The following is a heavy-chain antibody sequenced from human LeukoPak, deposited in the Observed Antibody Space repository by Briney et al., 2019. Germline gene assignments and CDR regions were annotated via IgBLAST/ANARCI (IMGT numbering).Heavy chain of an antibody. Sequence: GGSLRLSCAASGFTFSIYAMSWVRQAPGEGLEWVSTITGGGDITKYADSVKGRFTISRDDPKNTLYLQMNSLRADDTAVYYCARDRRPWYFDLWGRGTLVTVSS. CDR2: ITGGGDIT. V-gene: IGHV3-23*01. J-gene: IGHJ2*01. CDR3: ARDRRPWYFDL. D-gene: IGHD6-6*01. CDR1: GFTFSIYA.